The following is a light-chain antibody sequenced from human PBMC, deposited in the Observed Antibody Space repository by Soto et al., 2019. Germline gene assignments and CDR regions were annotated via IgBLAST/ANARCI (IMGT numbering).Light chain of an antibody. CDR2: EVS. V-gene: IGLV2-8*01. J-gene: IGLJ2*01. Sequence: QSALTQPPSASGSPGQSVTISCTGTGSDVGGYNYVSWYQHHPGKAPKLMLYEVSTRPSGVPDRFSGSKSGNTASLTVSGLQAEDEADYYCSSYAGSKLYVVFGGGTKLTVL. CDR3: SSYAGSKLYVV. CDR1: GSDVGGYNY.